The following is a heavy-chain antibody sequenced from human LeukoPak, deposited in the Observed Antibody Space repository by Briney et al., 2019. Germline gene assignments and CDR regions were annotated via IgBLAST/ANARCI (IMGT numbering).Heavy chain of an antibody. CDR1: GFSFSTYA. Sequence: GGSLRLSCAASGFSFSTYAMNWVRQAPGKGLEWVSLISGDGESTYADSVKGRFTLSRDNPKRMLYLQMNSLRAEDTAVYYCAKGFWGAATDAFHIWGQGTMVTVSS. CDR3: AKGFWGAATDAFHI. J-gene: IGHJ3*02. V-gene: IGHV3-23*01. CDR2: ISGDGEST. D-gene: IGHD3-16*01.